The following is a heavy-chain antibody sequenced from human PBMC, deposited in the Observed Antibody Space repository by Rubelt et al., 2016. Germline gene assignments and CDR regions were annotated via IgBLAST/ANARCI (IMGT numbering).Heavy chain of an antibody. Sequence: NAGNGNTKYSQKFQGRVTITADESTSTAYMELSSLRSEDTAVYYCARFVVVPAATSLYYYYGMDVWGQGTTVTVSS. CDR2: NAGNGNT. D-gene: IGHD2-2*01. V-gene: IGHV1-3*01. J-gene: IGHJ6*02. CDR3: ARFVVVPAATSLYYYYGMDV.